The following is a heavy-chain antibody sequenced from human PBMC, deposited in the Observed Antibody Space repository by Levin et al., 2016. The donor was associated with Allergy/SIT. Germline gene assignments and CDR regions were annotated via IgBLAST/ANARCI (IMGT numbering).Heavy chain of an antibody. CDR3: ARVLRRDGYYFDY. CDR2: INSDGSST. J-gene: IGHJ4*02. CDR1: GFTFSSYW. V-gene: IGHV3-74*01. D-gene: IGHD5-24*01. Sequence: GESLKISCAASGFTFSSYWMHWVRQAPGKGLVWVSRINSDGSSTSYADSVKGRFTISRDNAKNTLYLQMNSLRAEDTAVYYCARVLRRDGYYFDYWGQGTLVTVSS.